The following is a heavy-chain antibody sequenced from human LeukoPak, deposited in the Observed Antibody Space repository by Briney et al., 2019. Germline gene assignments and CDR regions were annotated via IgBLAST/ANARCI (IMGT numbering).Heavy chain of an antibody. J-gene: IGHJ4*02. V-gene: IGHV4-38-2*02. D-gene: IGHD6-13*01. CDR3: ARGLGRQQLVSPFDY. Sequence: SETLSLTCTVSGYSISSGYYWGWIRQPPGKGLEWLPSIYHSGTIYYNPSLKSRVTISVDTSKNQFSLKLTSVTAADTAVYYCARGLGRQQLVSPFDYWGQGTLVTVSS. CDR1: GYSISSGYY. CDR2: IYHSGTI.